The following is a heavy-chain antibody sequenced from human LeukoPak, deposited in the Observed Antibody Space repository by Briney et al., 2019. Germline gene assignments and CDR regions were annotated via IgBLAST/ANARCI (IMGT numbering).Heavy chain of an antibody. J-gene: IGHJ4*02. CDR1: GFTFSSYA. D-gene: IGHD3-10*01. CDR3: ARDGSGSYGRGEFDY. V-gene: IGHV3-23*01. Sequence: GGSLRLSCAASGFTFSSYAMSWVRQAPGKGLEWVSAISGSGGSTYYADSVKGRFTISRDNSKNTLYLQMNSLRAEDTAVYYCARDGSGSYGRGEFDYWGQGTLVTVSS. CDR2: ISGSGGST.